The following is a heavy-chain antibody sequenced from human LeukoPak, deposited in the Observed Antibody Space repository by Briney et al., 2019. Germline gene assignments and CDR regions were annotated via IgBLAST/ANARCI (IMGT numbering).Heavy chain of an antibody. Sequence: SETLSLTCTVSGGSISSYYWSWIRQPPGKGLEWIGYIYYSGSTNYNPSLKSRVTISVDTSKNQFFLKLSSVTAADTAVYYCARDNYYDSSGFDYWGQGTLVTVSS. V-gene: IGHV4-59*01. CDR1: GGSISSYY. J-gene: IGHJ4*02. CDR2: IYYSGST. CDR3: ARDNYYDSSGFDY. D-gene: IGHD3-22*01.